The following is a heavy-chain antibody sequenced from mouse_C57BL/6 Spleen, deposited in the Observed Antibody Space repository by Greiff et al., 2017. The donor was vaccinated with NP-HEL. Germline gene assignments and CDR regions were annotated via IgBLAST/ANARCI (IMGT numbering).Heavy chain of an antibody. Sequence: QVQLQQPGAELVKPGASVKLSCKASGYTFTSYWMHWVKQRPGQGLEWIGMIHPNSGSTNYNEKLKSKATLTVDKSSSTAYMQLSSLTSEDSAVYYCASPYGSYAMDYWGQGTSVTVSS. J-gene: IGHJ4*01. D-gene: IGHD1-1*01. V-gene: IGHV1-64*01. CDR3: ASPYGSYAMDY. CDR1: GYTFTSYW. CDR2: IHPNSGST.